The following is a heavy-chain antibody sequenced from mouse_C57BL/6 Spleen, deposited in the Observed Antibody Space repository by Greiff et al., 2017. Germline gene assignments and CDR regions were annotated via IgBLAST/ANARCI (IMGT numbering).Heavy chain of an antibody. CDR1: GYTFTSYW. Sequence: QVQLQQPGAELVMPGASVKLSCKASGYTFTSYWMHWVKQRPGQGLEWIGMIHPYSGSTNYNEKFKSKATLTVDKASSTAYRQLSSLTSGDSAVDYCARRFTTEVEEYIDVWGTGTTVTVSS. CDR2: IHPYSGST. CDR3: ARRFTTEVEEYIDV. V-gene: IGHV1-64*01. J-gene: IGHJ1*03. D-gene: IGHD1-1*01.